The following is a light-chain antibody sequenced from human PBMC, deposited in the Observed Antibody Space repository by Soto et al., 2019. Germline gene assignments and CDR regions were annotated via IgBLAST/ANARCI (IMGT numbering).Light chain of an antibody. CDR3: LQALQSPRT. J-gene: IGKJ2*01. Sequence: DIVMTQSPLSLPVTPGEPASISCRSSQSLLHSNGKNYVDWYLQKPGQSPQLLIYLASTRASGVPDRFSGSGSGTDFTLKISRVEAGDVGIYYCLQALQSPRTFGQGPKVEIK. CDR2: LAS. V-gene: IGKV2-28*01. CDR1: QSLLHSNGKNY.